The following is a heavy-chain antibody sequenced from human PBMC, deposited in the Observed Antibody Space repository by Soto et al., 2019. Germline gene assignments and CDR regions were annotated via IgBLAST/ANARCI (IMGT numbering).Heavy chain of an antibody. CDR2: ISNNSSVK. Sequence: GGSLRLSCAVSGFTFSNYSINWVRQAPGKGLEWLSYISNNSSVKYYADSVKGRFTISRDNAKNSLYLQMNSLRDDDTAVYYCTRDASRDSSARGWFDPWGPGTLVTVSS. V-gene: IGHV3-48*02. CDR1: GFTFSNYS. D-gene: IGHD6-13*01. J-gene: IGHJ5*02. CDR3: TRDASRDSSARGWFDP.